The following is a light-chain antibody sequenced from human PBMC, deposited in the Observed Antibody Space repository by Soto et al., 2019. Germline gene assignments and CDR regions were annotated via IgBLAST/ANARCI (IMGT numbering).Light chain of an antibody. V-gene: IGLV2-11*01. J-gene: IGLJ1*01. Sequence: QSVLTQPRSVSGSPGQSVTISCTGTSSDVGGYNYVSWYQQHPGKAPKLMIYDVSKRPSGVPDRFSGSKSGNTASLTISGLQAEDEADYYCCSYAGSHTYVFGPGTKVTVL. CDR3: CSYAGSHTYV. CDR2: DVS. CDR1: SSDVGGYNY.